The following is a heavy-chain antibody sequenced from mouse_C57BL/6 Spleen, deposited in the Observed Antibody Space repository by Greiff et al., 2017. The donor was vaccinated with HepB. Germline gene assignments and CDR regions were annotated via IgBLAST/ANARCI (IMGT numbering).Heavy chain of an antibody. D-gene: IGHD1-1*01. CDR1: GYSFTDYN. CDR2: INPNYGTT. J-gene: IGHJ1*03. Sequence: EVKLVESGPELVKPGASVKISCKASGYSFTDYNMNWVKQSNGKSLEWIGVINPNYGTTSYNQKFKGKATLTVDQSSSTAYMQLNSLTSEDSAVYYCANYYGSSHWYFDVWGTGTTVTVSS. CDR3: ANYYGSSHWYFDV. V-gene: IGHV1-39*01.